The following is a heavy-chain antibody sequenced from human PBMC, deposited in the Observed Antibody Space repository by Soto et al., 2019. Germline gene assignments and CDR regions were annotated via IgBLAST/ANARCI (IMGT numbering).Heavy chain of an antibody. CDR2: IYYSGGT. V-gene: IGHV4-31*03. J-gene: IGHJ5*02. CDR3: ARSYYDSIGFTVGP. CDR1: GGSISSGGYY. D-gene: IGHD3-22*01. Sequence: SETLSLTCTVSGGSISSGGYYWSWIRQHPGKGLEWIGYIYYSGGTYYNPSLRSRPTISVETSKNQFSMKMTSVTAADTAVYYCARSYYDSIGFTVGPWGQGTLVTVSS.